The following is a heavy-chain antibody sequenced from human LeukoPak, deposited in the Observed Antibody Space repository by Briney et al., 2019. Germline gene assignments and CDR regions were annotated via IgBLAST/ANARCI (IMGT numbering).Heavy chain of an antibody. CDR1: GFTFTKYW. CDR3: AREVWGPEY. V-gene: IGHV3-7*01. Sequence: GGSLRLSCAASGFTFTKYWMTWARQAPGKGLEWVGNIKQDGSDKNYMDSVKGRFTISRDNTKNSVYLQMSSLRAEDTAVYYCAREVWGPEYWGQGTLVTVSS. J-gene: IGHJ4*02. CDR2: IKQDGSDK. D-gene: IGHD1-14*01.